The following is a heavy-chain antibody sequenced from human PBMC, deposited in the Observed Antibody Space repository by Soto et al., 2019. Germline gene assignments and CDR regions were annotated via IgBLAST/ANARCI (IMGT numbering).Heavy chain of an antibody. CDR1: GFTFSSYG. D-gene: IGHD2-2*01. J-gene: IGHJ6*02. V-gene: IGHV3-33*01. Sequence: QVQLVESGGGVVQPGRSLRLSCAASGFTFSSYGMHWVRQAPGKGLEWVAVIWYDGSNKYYAYSVKGRFTISRDNSKNTLALEMNSLRAEDTAVYYCARDRVVPAAKPDYYYYYGMDVWGQGTTVTVSS. CDR2: IWYDGSNK. CDR3: ARDRVVPAAKPDYYYYYGMDV.